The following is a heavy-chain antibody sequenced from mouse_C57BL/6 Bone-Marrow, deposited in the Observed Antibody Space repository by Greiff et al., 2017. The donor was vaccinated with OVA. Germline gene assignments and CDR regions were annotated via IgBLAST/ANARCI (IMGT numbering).Heavy chain of an antibody. Sequence: VQLQQSGAELVKPGASVKISCKASGYAFSSYWMNWVKQRPGKGLEWIGQIYPGDGDTNYNGKFKSKATLTVDTSSSTAYMQLSSLTSEDSAVYYCAMEANDYPYYFDYWGQGTTLTVSS. D-gene: IGHD2-4*01. CDR1: GYAFSSYW. CDR2: IYPGDGDT. J-gene: IGHJ2*01. CDR3: AMEANDYPYYFDY. V-gene: IGHV1-80*01.